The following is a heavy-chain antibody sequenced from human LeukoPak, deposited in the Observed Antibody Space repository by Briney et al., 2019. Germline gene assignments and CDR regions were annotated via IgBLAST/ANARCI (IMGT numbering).Heavy chain of an antibody. CDR3: ARGGKYRHRYYYDSSGSSPSWFDP. V-gene: IGHV4-34*01. D-gene: IGHD3-22*01. CDR1: GASFSGYY. CDR2: INHSGST. J-gene: IGHJ5*02. Sequence: SETLSLTCAVYGASFSGYYWSWIRQPPGKGLEWIGEINHSGSTNYNPSLKSRVTISVDTSKNQFSLKLSSVTAADTAVYYCARGGKYRHRYYYDSSGSSPSWFDPWGQGTLVTVSS.